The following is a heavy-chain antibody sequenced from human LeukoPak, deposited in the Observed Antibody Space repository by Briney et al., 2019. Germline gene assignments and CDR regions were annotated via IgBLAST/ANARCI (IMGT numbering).Heavy chain of an antibody. Sequence: SQTLSLTCTVSGGSISSGSYYWSWIRQPAGKGLEWIGRIYTSGSTNYNPSLKSRVTISVDTSKNQFSLKLSSVTAADTAVYYCANEGYDFWSGLNAFDIWGQGTMVTVSS. CDR3: ANEGYDFWSGLNAFDI. CDR2: IYTSGST. V-gene: IGHV4-61*02. J-gene: IGHJ3*02. CDR1: GGSISSGSYY. D-gene: IGHD3-3*01.